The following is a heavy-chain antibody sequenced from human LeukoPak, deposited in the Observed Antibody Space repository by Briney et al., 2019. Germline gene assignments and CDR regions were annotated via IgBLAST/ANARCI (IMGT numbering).Heavy chain of an antibody. CDR1: GFTFSSYS. CDR3: ARDHSSSRYGGVFDY. V-gene: IGHV3-21*01. CDR2: ISSSSSYI. Sequence: GGSLRLSCAASGFTFSSYSMNWVRQAPGKGLEWVSSISSSSSYIYYADSVKGRFTISRDNAKNSLYLQMNSLRAEDTAVYYCARDHSSSRYGGVFDYWGQGTLVTVSS. D-gene: IGHD6-13*01. J-gene: IGHJ4*02.